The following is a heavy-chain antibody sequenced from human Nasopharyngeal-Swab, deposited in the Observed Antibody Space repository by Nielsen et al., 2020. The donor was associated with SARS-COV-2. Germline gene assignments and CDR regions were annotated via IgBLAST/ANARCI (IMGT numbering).Heavy chain of an antibody. Sequence: GESLKISCSASEFTFSSYGISWVRQAPGKRLEYVSAISSNGGSTYYADSVKVRFTISRDNSKNTLYLQMSSLRAEDTAVYYCAKVRPDGSGSYTYYFDYWGQGTLVTVSS. CDR1: EFTFSSYG. CDR2: ISSNGGST. V-gene: IGHV3-64D*08. D-gene: IGHD3-10*01. CDR3: AKVRPDGSGSYTYYFDY. J-gene: IGHJ4*02.